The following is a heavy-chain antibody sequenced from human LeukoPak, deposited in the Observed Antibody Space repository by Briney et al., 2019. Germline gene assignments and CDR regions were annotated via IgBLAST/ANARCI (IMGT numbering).Heavy chain of an antibody. CDR3: ASGDYWYYFDY. CDR2: IKQDGSEK. CDR1: GFTFSSYW. J-gene: IGHJ4*02. V-gene: IGHV3-7*01. Sequence: SGGSLRLSCAASGFTFSSYWMSWVRQAPGKGLEWVANIKQDGSEKYYVDSVKGRFTTSRDNGKNSLYLQMNSLRAEDTAAYYCASGDYWYYFDYWGQGTLVTVSS. D-gene: IGHD4-17*01.